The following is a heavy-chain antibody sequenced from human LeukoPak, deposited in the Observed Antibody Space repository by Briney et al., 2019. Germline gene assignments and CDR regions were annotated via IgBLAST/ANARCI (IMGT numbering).Heavy chain of an antibody. Sequence: GASVKVSCKASGGTFSSYAISWVRQAPGQGLEWMGRIIPIFGTANYAQKFQGRVTIPTDESTSTAYMELSSLRSEDTAVYYCARDLNPYYYGSGDFDYWGQGTLVTVSS. CDR2: IIPIFGTA. V-gene: IGHV1-69*05. D-gene: IGHD3-10*01. CDR1: GGTFSSYA. J-gene: IGHJ4*02. CDR3: ARDLNPYYYGSGDFDY.